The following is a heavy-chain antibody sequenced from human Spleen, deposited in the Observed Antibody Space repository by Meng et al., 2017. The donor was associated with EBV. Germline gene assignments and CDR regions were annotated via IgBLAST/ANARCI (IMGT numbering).Heavy chain of an antibody. V-gene: IGHV4-61*01. D-gene: IGHD4/OR15-4a*01. CDR1: GAFISTGSYY. CDR3: ARGGYGTNYFDP. Sequence: QVQPQESGPGLVKPSEPLSLTCTVSGAFISTGSYYWTWIRQTPGKGLEWLGYVYFSGSTNYNPSLKNRVTMSIDTSKNQFSLNLRSATAADAAVYFCARGGYGTNYFDPWGQGTLVTVSS. J-gene: IGHJ5*02. CDR2: VYFSGST.